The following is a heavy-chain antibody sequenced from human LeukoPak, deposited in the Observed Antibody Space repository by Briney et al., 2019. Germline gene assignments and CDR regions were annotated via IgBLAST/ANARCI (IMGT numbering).Heavy chain of an antibody. CDR1: GGTFSSYA. CDR3: ARHYYGSGSILYYGMDV. CDR2: IIPIFGTA. D-gene: IGHD3-10*01. V-gene: IGHV1-69*13. J-gene: IGHJ6*04. Sequence: SVKVSCKASGGTFSSYAISWVRQAPGQGLEWMGMIIPIFGTANHAQKFQGRVTITADESTSTAHMELSSLRSEDTAVYYCARHYYGSGSILYYGMDVWGKGTTVTVSS.